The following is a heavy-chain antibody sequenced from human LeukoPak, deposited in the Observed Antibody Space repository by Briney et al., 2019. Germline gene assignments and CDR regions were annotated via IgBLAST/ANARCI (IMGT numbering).Heavy chain of an antibody. Sequence: GGSLRLSCAASGFTFSSYAMSWVRQAPGKGLEWISAISGSGGNTYYADSVKGRFTISRDNSKNTLYLQMNSLRAEDTAVYYCAKDLQSRRILYGHYFDYWGQGTLVTVSS. CDR2: ISGSGGNT. D-gene: IGHD3-3*02. J-gene: IGHJ4*02. CDR3: AKDLQSRRILYGHYFDY. V-gene: IGHV3-23*01. CDR1: GFTFSSYA.